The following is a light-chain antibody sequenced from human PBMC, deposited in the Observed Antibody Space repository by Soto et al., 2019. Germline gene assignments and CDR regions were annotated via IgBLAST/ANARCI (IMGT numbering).Light chain of an antibody. CDR2: DVS. J-gene: IGLJ2*01. V-gene: IGLV2-14*03. CDR3: SSYTDSSTPVV. Sequence: QSVLTQPASVSGSLGQSITISCTGTRSDVGGYNYVSWYQQYPGKAPKLMIYDVSNRPSGVSNRFSGSKSGNTASLTISGLQAEDEADYYCSSYTDSSTPVVFGGGTKLTVL. CDR1: RSDVGGYNY.